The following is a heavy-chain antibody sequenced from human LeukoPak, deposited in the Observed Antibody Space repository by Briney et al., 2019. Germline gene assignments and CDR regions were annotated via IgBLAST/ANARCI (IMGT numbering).Heavy chain of an antibody. D-gene: IGHD1-14*01. CDR3: ARSNQADDY. Sequence: QAGGSLRLSCAASGFTFSGYWMTWVRQAPGKGLEWVANVNQDGNNKRYVESVKGRFTISRDNAKNTLYLQMDSLRAEDTGVYYCARSNQADDYWGQGTLVTVSS. CDR2: VNQDGNNK. V-gene: IGHV3-7*01. J-gene: IGHJ4*02. CDR1: GFTFSGYW.